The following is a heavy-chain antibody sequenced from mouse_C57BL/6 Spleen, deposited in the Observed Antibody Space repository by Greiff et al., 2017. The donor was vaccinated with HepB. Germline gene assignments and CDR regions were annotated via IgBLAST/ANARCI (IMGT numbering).Heavy chain of an antibody. CDR3: ARSPYYYGSSYFDY. D-gene: IGHD1-1*01. CDR1: GYTFTDYN. V-gene: IGHV1-18*01. CDR2: INPNNGGT. Sequence: EVQLKESGPELVKPGASVKIPCKASGYTFTDYNMDWVKQSHGKSLEWIGDINPNNGGTIYNQKFKGKATLTVDKSSSTAYMELRSLTSEDTAVYYCARSPYYYGSSYFDYWGQGTTLTVSS. J-gene: IGHJ2*01.